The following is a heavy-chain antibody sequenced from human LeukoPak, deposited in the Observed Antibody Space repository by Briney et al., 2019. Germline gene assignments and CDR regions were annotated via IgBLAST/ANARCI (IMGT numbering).Heavy chain of an antibody. CDR2: IYFSGST. CDR1: GGSISSSTYY. D-gene: IGHD3-22*01. V-gene: IGHV4-39*07. Sequence: PSETLSLTCTVSGGSISSSTYYWGWIRQPPGKGLEWIGSIYFSGSTYYNPSLKSRVTISVDTSKNQFSLKLSSVTAADTAVYYCASLPYYYDSSGRDYWGQGTLVTVSS. J-gene: IGHJ4*02. CDR3: ASLPYYYDSSGRDY.